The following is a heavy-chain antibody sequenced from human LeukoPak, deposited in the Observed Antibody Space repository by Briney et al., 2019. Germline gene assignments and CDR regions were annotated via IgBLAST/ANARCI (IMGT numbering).Heavy chain of an antibody. J-gene: IGHJ4*02. D-gene: IGHD3-3*01. CDR3: ARADGYDFWSGPPSH. CDR2: IFDSGST. V-gene: IGHV4-61*01. Sequence: SETLSLTCTVSGGSISSGSYYWSWIRQPPGKGLEWIGYIFDSGSTNYNPSLKSRVTISVDTSKNQFSLKLSSVTAADTAVYYCARADGYDFWSGPPSHWGQGTLVTVSS. CDR1: GGSISSGSYY.